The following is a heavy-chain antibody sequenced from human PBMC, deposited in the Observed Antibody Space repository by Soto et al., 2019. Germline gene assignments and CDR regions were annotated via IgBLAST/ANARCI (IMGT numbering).Heavy chain of an antibody. J-gene: IGHJ4*02. V-gene: IGHV3-23*01. Sequence: GGSLRLSCAASGFTFSSYAMSWVRQAPGKGLEWVSAISGSGGSTYYADSVKGRFTISRDNSKNTLYLQMDSLRAEDTAVYYCAKEQVVPAATGTMVRGVISPCFDYWGQGTLVTVSS. CDR2: ISGSGGST. CDR3: AKEQVVPAATGTMVRGVISPCFDY. D-gene: IGHD3-10*01. CDR1: GFTFSSYA.